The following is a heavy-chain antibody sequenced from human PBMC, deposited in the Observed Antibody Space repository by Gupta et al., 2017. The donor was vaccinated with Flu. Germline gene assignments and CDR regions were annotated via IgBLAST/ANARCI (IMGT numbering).Heavy chain of an antibody. Sequence: QVQLQESGPGLVKPSETLSLTCAVSGFPITSYYWGWIRQPPGKGLEWIGSVFHDGNTYYNPSLNGRVTMSIDTSKNQFSLKVTSVTAADTAVYYCARSYQARHYFDYWGQGTLVTVSS. J-gene: IGHJ4*02. V-gene: IGHV4-38-2*01. CDR2: VFHDGNT. CDR3: ARSYQARHYFDY. CDR1: GFPITSYY.